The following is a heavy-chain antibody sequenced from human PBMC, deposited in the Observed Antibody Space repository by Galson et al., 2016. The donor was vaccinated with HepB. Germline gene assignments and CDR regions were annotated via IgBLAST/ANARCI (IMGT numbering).Heavy chain of an antibody. D-gene: IGHD1-26*01. CDR3: ARGSYWLLQHGDYFDY. Sequence: SLRLSCAGSGFSLSNSAMHWVRQAPGKGLEWVSSISISSSYIYYADSVKGRFTISGDNAKNSLYLQMNSLRAEDTAVYYCARGSYWLLQHGDYFDYWGQGTLVTVSS. CDR2: ISISSSYI. V-gene: IGHV3-21*01. J-gene: IGHJ4*02. CDR1: GFSLSNSA.